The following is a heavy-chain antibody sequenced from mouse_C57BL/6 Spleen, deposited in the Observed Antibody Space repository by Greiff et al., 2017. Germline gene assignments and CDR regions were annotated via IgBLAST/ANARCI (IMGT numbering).Heavy chain of an antibody. CDR3: ARGDGYYGGAMDY. CDR2: ISYSGST. J-gene: IGHJ4*01. D-gene: IGHD2-3*01. Sequence: EVQVVESGPGMVKPSQSLSLTCTVTGYSITSGYDWHWIRHFPGNKLEWMGYISYSGSTNYNPSLKSRISITHDTSKNHFFLKLNSVTTEDTATYYCARGDGYYGGAMDYWGQGTSVTVSS. V-gene: IGHV3-1*01. CDR1: GYSITSGYD.